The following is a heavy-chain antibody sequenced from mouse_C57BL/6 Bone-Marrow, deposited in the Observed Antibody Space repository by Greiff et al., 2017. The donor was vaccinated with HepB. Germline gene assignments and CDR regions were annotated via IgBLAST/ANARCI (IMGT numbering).Heavy chain of an antibody. CDR1: GYAFSSSW. D-gene: IGHD4-1*02. J-gene: IGHJ4*01. CDR2: IYPGDGDT. Sequence: QVQLQQSGPELVKPGASVKISCKASGYAFSSSWMNWVKQRPGKGLEWIGRIYPGDGDTNYNGKFKGKATLTADKSSSTAYMQLSSQTSEDSAVYFCARWEVNWVYYAMDYWGQGTSVTVSS. CDR3: ARWEVNWVYYAMDY. V-gene: IGHV1-82*01.